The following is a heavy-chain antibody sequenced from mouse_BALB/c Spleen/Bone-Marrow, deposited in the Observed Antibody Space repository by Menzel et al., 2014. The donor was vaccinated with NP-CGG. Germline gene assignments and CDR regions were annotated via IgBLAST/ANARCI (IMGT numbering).Heavy chain of an antibody. CDR1: GFTFSSFG. CDR2: ISSGSSAI. D-gene: IGHD2-3*01. Sequence: EVQVVESGGGLVQPGGSRELSCAASGFTFSSFGMHWVRQAPEKGLEWVAYISSGSSAIYYADTVKGRFTISRDNPKNTLFLRMTSLRSEDTAMYYCARSYDGYYGFAYWGQGTLVTVSA. CDR3: ARSYDGYYGFAY. J-gene: IGHJ3*01. V-gene: IGHV5-17*02.